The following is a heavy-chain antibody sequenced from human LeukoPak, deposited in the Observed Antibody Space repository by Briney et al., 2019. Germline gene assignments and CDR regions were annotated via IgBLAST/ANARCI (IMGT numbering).Heavy chain of an antibody. CDR2: ISYDGSNK. CDR3: ARRWAVAAVDY. D-gene: IGHD6-19*01. V-gene: IGHV3-30*03. J-gene: IGHJ4*02. CDR1: GFTFSSYG. Sequence: GGSLRLSCAASGFTFSSYGMHWVRQAPGKGLEWVAVISYDGSNKYYEDSVKGRFSISRDNAKNTLYLQMNSLRTEDTAVYYCARRWAVAAVDYWGQGTLVTVSS.